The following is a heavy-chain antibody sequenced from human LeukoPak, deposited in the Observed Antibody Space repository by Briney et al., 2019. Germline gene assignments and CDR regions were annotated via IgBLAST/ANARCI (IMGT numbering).Heavy chain of an antibody. Sequence: GGSLRLSCAASGXTFSTYGVHWVRQAPGQGLEWVAVISYDGSNEYYADSVKGRFIISRDNSKNTLYLQMNSLRPEDTAVYYCAKNRGSDITIVRGDYWGQGTLVTVSS. D-gene: IGHD3-10*01. V-gene: IGHV3-30*18. CDR2: ISYDGSNE. CDR1: GXTFSTYG. J-gene: IGHJ4*02. CDR3: AKNRGSDITIVRGDY.